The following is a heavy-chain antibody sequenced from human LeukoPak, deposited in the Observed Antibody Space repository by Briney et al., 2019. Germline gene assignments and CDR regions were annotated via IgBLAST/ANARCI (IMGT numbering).Heavy chain of an antibody. D-gene: IGHD3-3*01. CDR2: ISDDGNNQ. Sequence: PGGSLRLSCAASGFTFGTYAMHWVRQAPGKGLEWMAVISDDGNNQYYADSVKGRFTISRDNAKKSLYLQMNSLRAEDTAVYYCARDFRFASDFWGQGTLVTVSS. CDR3: ARDFRFASDF. V-gene: IGHV3-30-3*01. CDR1: GFTFGTYA. J-gene: IGHJ4*02.